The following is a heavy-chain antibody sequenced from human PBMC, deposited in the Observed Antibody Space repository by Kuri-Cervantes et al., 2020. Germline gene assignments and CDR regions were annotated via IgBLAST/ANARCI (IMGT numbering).Heavy chain of an antibody. D-gene: IGHD1-26*01. CDR1: GFTFSSSW. CDR3: ARIPNSATYPNWLDP. V-gene: IGHV3-52*01. Sequence: GGSLRLSCAASGFTFSSSWMHWVCQAPEKGLEWVADIKCDGSEKYYVDSVKGRLTISRDNAKNSLYLQMNSLRDEDTAVYYCARIPNSATYPNWLDPWGQGTLVTVSS. CDR2: IKCDGSEK. J-gene: IGHJ5*02.